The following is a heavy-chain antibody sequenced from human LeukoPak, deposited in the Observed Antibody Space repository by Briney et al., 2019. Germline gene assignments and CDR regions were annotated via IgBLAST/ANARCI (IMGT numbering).Heavy chain of an antibody. Sequence: GGSLRLSCAASGFTFDTYAMSWVRQAPGRGLEWVSLISSSGGSTYYADSVKVRFTVSRDNTKNTPSLQIHSLRAENTAVYYCAKGKGSSSSSIDWWGQGTLVTVSS. V-gene: IGHV3-23*01. CDR3: AKGKGSSSSSIDW. CDR1: GFTFDTYA. CDR2: ISSSGGST. D-gene: IGHD2-15*01. J-gene: IGHJ4*02.